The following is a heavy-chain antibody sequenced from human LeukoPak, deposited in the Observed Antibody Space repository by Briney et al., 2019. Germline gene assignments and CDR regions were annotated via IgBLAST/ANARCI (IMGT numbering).Heavy chain of an antibody. D-gene: IGHD3-10*01. CDR2: IYYSGST. V-gene: IGHV4-61*08. CDR1: GASVSSGGYY. CDR3: ARRGGSGRSFDY. Sequence: SETLSLTCTVSGASVSSGGYYWSWLRQPPGKGLEWIVHIYYSGSTNYNPSLKSRVTISVDTSKNQFSLKVSSVTAADTAVYYCARRGGSGRSFDYWGQGTLVTVSS. J-gene: IGHJ4*02.